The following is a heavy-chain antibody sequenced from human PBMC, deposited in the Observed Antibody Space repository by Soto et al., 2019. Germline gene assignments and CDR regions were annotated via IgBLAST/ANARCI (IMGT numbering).Heavy chain of an antibody. CDR3: AKAVPPFVVVTASDY. V-gene: IGHV3-30*18. Sequence: GGSLRLSCAASGFTFRNFGMHWVRQAPGKGLGWVAVISYDGTNKYYADSVKGRFTISRDNSKNTLYLQINSLRAEDTAVYYCAKAVPPFVVVTASDYWGQGTLVTVS. CDR1: GFTFRNFG. D-gene: IGHD2-21*02. J-gene: IGHJ4*02. CDR2: ISYDGTNK.